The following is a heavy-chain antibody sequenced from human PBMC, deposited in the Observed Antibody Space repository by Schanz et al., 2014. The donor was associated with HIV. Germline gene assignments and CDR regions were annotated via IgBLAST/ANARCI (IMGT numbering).Heavy chain of an antibody. CDR1: GHPFTGYY. V-gene: IGHV1-2*02. CDR2: INPNSGGT. D-gene: IGHD3-22*01. Sequence: QVQLVQSGAEVKKPGASVKVSCKAPGHPFTGYYIHWVRQAPGQGLEWMGWINPNSGGTNYAPKFQGRVTMTRDTSVSTAYMELRRLRYDDTAVYYCAMGPDYYDSSAYYRVGLWYFDLWGRGTLVTVSS. J-gene: IGHJ2*01. CDR3: AMGPDYYDSSAYYRVGLWYFDL.